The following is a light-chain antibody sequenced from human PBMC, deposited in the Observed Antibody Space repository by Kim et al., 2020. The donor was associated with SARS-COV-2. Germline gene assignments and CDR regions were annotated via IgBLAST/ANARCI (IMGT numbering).Light chain of an antibody. Sequence: LAPGETATLSSRASRRVGTSLVWYQQKTGRPPRLLIYDASNRVIGIPEKFSGSGSGTDFSLTIGYREHEDFAVYYCQQRGTWPSRTFGQGTKLEI. CDR1: RRVGTS. CDR3: QQRGTWPSRT. CDR2: DAS. V-gene: IGKV3-11*01. J-gene: IGKJ2*01.